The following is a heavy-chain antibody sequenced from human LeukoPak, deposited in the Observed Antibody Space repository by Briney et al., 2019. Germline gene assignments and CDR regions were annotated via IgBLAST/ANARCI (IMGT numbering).Heavy chain of an antibody. CDR1: GGSFSGYY. D-gene: IGHD1-26*01. V-gene: IGHV4-34*01. J-gene: IGHJ3*02. CDR3: ARDPHGGSGSDPHDAFDI. CDR2: INHSGST. Sequence: SETLSLTCAVYGGSFSGYYWSWIRQPPGKGLEWIGEINHSGSTNYNPSLKSRVTISVDTSKNQFSLKLSSVTAADTAVYYCARDPHGGSGSDPHDAFDIWGQGTMVTVSS.